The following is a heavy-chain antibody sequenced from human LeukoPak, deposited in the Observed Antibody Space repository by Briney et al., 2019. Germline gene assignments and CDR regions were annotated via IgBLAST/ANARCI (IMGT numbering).Heavy chain of an antibody. CDR3: AREDSSSWQLDY. Sequence: GRSLRLSCAASGFTFSSYGMHWVRQAPGKGLEWVAVIWYDGSNKYYADSVKGRFTISRDNSKNTLHLQMNSLRAEDTAVYYCAREDSSSWQLDYWGQGTLVTVSS. CDR1: GFTFSSYG. J-gene: IGHJ4*02. CDR2: IWYDGSNK. V-gene: IGHV3-33*01. D-gene: IGHD6-13*01.